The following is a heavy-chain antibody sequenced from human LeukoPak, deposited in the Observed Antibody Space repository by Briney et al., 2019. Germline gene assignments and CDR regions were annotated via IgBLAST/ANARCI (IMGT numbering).Heavy chain of an antibody. V-gene: IGHV4-34*01. Sequence: SETLSLTCAVYGGSFSGYFCWIRQSPGKGLEWIGEINHRGVTDYRPSLGGRVSIFTDRSLNQFSLRLTSVTAADTGTYYCASGPGTSVIRGVSPKYWGQGTPVTVSS. CDR1: GGSFSGYF. J-gene: IGHJ4*02. D-gene: IGHD3-10*01. CDR2: INHRGVT. CDR3: ASGPGTSVIRGVSPKY.